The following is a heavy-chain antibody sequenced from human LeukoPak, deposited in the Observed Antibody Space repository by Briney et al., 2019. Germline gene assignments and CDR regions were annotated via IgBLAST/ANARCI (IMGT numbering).Heavy chain of an antibody. CDR2: IYYSGST. CDR3: ARVGIAAAGTGDWFDP. V-gene: IGHV4-61*08. Sequence: PSQTLSLTCTVSGDSISSGGYYWSWIRQPSGKGLEWIGYIYYSGSTNYNPSLKSRVTISVDTSKNQFSLKLSSVTAADTAVYYCARVGIAAAGTGDWFDPWGQGTLFTVSS. D-gene: IGHD6-13*01. CDR1: GDSISSGGYY. J-gene: IGHJ5*02.